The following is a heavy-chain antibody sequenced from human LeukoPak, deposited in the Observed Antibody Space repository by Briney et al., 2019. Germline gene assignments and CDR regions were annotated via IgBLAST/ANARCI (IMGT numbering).Heavy chain of an antibody. CDR3: AREGYYGSGSPPSLYFDY. V-gene: IGHV3-30-3*01. J-gene: IGHJ4*02. Sequence: GGSLRLSRAASGFTFRNYVIHWVRQAPGKGLEWVAVTSSDLNVKLYADSVKGRFTISRDNSRSTLYLQMSSLRPEDTAIYYCAREGYYGSGSPPSLYFDYWGQGTLVTVSS. CDR2: TSSDLNVK. D-gene: IGHD3-10*01. CDR1: GFTFRNYV.